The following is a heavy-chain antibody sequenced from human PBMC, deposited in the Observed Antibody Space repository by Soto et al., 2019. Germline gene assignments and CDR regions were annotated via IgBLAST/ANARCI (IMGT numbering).Heavy chain of an antibody. CDR2: ISYRGSA. V-gene: IGHV4-61*01. D-gene: IGHD4-17*01. J-gene: IGHJ4*02. Sequence: QVQLQESGPGLVKPSETLSLTCTVSGGSVSSGSYYWSWIRQPPGKGLEWIGYISYRGSASHNPSLKSRVTISVDTSKNQFSLRLTSETAADTAVYYCTRAVTTEDYFDYWGQGTLVTVSS. CDR3: TRAVTTEDYFDY. CDR1: GGSVSSGSYY.